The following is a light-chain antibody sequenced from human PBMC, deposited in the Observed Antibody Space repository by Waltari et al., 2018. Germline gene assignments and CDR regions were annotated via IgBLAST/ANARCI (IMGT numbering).Light chain of an antibody. J-gene: IGKJ4*01. Sequence: DIQMTQSPSSLSASIGDRVIITCQASQGIRKFLSWVQHKPGNAPKVLISDASNLETGVPSRFSGSGFGTYFTFTINSLQPEDIGTYYCQQYESLPLSFGGGTKVEVK. CDR1: QGIRKF. V-gene: IGKV1-33*01. CDR3: QQYESLPLS. CDR2: DAS.